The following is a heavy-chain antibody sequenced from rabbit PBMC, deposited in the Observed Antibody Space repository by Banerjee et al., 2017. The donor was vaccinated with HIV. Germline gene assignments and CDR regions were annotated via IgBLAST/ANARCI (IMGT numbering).Heavy chain of an antibody. V-gene: IGHV1S45*01. D-gene: IGHD4-1*01. CDR3: ARDLAGVIGWNFNL. CDR1: GFSFSNKYV. J-gene: IGHJ4*01. Sequence: QEQLVESGGDLVKPEGSLTLTCTASGFSFSNKYVMCWVRQAPGKGLKWIACIYAGSGDVPYYATWAKGRFTISKTSSTTVTLQMTSLTAADTATYFCARDLAGVIGWNFNLWGQGTLVTVS. CDR2: IYAGSGDVP.